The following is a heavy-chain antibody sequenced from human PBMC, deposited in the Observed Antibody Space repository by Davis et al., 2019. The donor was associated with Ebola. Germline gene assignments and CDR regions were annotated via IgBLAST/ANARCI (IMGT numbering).Heavy chain of an antibody. CDR2: IYYSGST. D-gene: IGHD3-22*01. Sequence: SETLSLTCTVSGGSISSSSYYWGWIRQPPGKGLEWIGYIYYSGSTNYNPSLKSRVTISVDTSKNQFSLKLSSVTAADTAVYYCARGHSSGYYQDYFDYWGQGTLVTVSS. V-gene: IGHV4-61*05. J-gene: IGHJ4*02. CDR1: GGSISSSSYY. CDR3: ARGHSSGYYQDYFDY.